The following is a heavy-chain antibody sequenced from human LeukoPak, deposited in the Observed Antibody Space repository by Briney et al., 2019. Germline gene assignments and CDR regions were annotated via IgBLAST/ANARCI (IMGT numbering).Heavy chain of an antibody. CDR1: GFTFSSCG. CDR2: IRYDGRNK. D-gene: IGHD3-9*01. J-gene: IGHJ3*02. CDR3: AKGPIYDILTGWRKTHNAFDI. V-gene: IGHV3-30*02. Sequence: GGSLRLSCAASGFTFSSCGMHWVRQAPGKGLEWVAFIRYDGRNKYYADSVKGRFTISRDNSKNTLYLQMNSLRAEDTAVYYCAKGPIYDILTGWRKTHNAFDIWGQGTMVTVSS.